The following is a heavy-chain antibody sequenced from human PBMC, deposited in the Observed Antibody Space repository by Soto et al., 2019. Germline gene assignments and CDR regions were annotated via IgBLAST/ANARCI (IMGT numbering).Heavy chain of an antibody. CDR3: ARELEQQLVGGANYYYYGMDV. D-gene: IGHD6-13*01. V-gene: IGHV3-30-3*01. J-gene: IGHJ6*02. CDR1: GFTFSSYA. CDR2: ISYDGSNK. Sequence: GGSLRLSCAASGFTFSSYAMHWVRQAPGKGLEWVAVISYDGSNKYYADSVKGRFTISRDNSKNTLYLQMNSLRAEDTAVYYCARELEQQLVGGANYYYYGMDVWGQGTTVTVSS.